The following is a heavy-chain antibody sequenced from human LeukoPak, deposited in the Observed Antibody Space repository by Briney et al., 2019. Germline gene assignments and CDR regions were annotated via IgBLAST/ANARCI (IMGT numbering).Heavy chain of an antibody. CDR1: GFIFSSYS. CDR3: AKAGRGGAITMVRGVKGDYYYMDV. Sequence: PGGSLRLSCAASGFIFSSYSMNWVRQAPGKGLEWLSFISSGSVTIYYTDSVKGRFTISRDNAKNSLYLQMNSLRAEDTAVYYCAKAGRGGAITMVRGVKGDYYYMDVWGKGTTVTISS. D-gene: IGHD3-10*01. V-gene: IGHV3-48*01. J-gene: IGHJ6*03. CDR2: ISSGSVTI.